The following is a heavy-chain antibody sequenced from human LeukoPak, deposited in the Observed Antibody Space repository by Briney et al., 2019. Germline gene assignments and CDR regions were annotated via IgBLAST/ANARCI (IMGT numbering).Heavy chain of an antibody. Sequence: GGSLRLSCAASGFTFSSYSMNWVRQAPGKGLEWVSSISSSSSCIYYADSVKGRFTISRDNAKNSLYLQMNSLRAEDTAVYYCARNQGPITIFGVVIPLFDYWGQGTLVTVSS. CDR2: ISSSSSCI. V-gene: IGHV3-21*01. CDR1: GFTFSSYS. J-gene: IGHJ4*02. CDR3: ARNQGPITIFGVVIPLFDY. D-gene: IGHD3-3*01.